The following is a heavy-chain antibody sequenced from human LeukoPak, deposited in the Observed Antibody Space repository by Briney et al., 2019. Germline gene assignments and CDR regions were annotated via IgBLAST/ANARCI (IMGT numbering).Heavy chain of an antibody. J-gene: IGHJ5*02. Sequence: ASVKVSCTAYGYTFSKYAIYWVRQAPGQSLEWMGWINAGNGNTKYSQDFQGRVTITRDTSASIAYLEVSSLRSDDMAVYYCARGRDDCSGDSCYSGWFDPWGQGTLVTVSS. CDR1: GYTFSKYA. CDR2: INAGNGNT. CDR3: ARGRDDCSGDSCYSGWFDP. V-gene: IGHV1-3*03. D-gene: IGHD2-15*01.